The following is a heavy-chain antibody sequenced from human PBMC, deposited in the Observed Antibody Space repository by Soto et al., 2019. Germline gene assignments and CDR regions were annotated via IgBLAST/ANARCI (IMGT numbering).Heavy chain of an antibody. J-gene: IGHJ4*02. D-gene: IGHD2-15*01. CDR3: ARGPTYCSGANCYYYFDY. V-gene: IGHV3-33*01. Sequence: QVQLVESGGGVVQPGRSLRLSCAASGFTFSTYGMHWVRQAPGKGLVWVAVIWYDGSDKYYADSVKGRFTISRDNSKNRLYLQMKSLRAEDTAVYYCARGPTYCSGANCYYYFDYWGQGTLVAVSS. CDR1: GFTFSTYG. CDR2: IWYDGSDK.